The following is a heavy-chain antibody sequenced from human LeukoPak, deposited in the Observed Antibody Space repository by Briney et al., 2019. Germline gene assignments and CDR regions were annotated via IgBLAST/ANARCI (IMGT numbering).Heavy chain of an antibody. D-gene: IGHD5-18*01. CDR3: ARRSCYGFV. Sequence: GGSLRLSCAASGLTFSSNWMSWVRQDPPGKVEWGAKIMQAGGEKSYVDPVKDRYTISRDNATNSLYLQMNSRRAEYTTVYYCARRSCYGFVWGQGTLVTVSS. CDR2: IMQAGGEK. CDR1: GLTFSSNW. J-gene: IGHJ4*02. V-gene: IGHV3-7*05.